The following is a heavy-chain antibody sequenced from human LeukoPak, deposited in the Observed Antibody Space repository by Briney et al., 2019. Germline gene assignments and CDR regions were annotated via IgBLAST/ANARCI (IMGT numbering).Heavy chain of an antibody. CDR3: ARAGYYDSSGQYYFDY. J-gene: IGHJ4*02. CDR2: IYPGDSDT. CDR1: GYSFTSYW. V-gene: IGHV5-51*03. D-gene: IGHD3-22*01. Sequence: PGESLKISCKVSGYSFTSYWIGWVRQMPGKGLEWMGIIYPGDSDTRYSPSFQGQVTISADKSISTAYLQWSSLKASDTAMYYCARAGYYDSSGQYYFDYWGQGTLVTVSS.